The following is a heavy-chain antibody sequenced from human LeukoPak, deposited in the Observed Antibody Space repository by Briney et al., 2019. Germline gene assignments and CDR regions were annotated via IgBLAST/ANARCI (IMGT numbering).Heavy chain of an antibody. D-gene: IGHD3-9*01. CDR1: GFTFSSYA. CDR3: ATLGSNPRDILTGYPGY. J-gene: IGHJ4*02. CDR2: LSYDGSNE. Sequence: GGSLRLSCAASGFTFSSYAMHWLRQAPGKGLEWVAVLSYDGSNEYYADSVKGRFTISRDNSKNTLYLQMNSLRAEDTAVYYCATLGSNPRDILTGYPGYWGQGILVTVSS. V-gene: IGHV3-30-3*01.